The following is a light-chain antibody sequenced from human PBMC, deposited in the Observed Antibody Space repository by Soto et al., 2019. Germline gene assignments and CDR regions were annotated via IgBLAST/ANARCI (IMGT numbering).Light chain of an antibody. J-gene: IGKJ4*01. CDR2: AAS. V-gene: IGKV1-9*01. Sequence: DIQLTQSPSFLSASVGDRVTITCRASQGISSYLAWYQPKPGKAPKLLIYAASTLQSGVPSRFSGSRSGTEFTLTISSLQPADFATYYCQQHNSYPLTFGGGTKVEIK. CDR3: QQHNSYPLT. CDR1: QGISSY.